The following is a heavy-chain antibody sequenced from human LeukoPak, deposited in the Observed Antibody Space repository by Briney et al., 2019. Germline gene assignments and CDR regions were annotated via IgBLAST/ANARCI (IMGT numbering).Heavy chain of an antibody. J-gene: IGHJ4*02. CDR3: ARGRGIFGVVTLDY. V-gene: IGHV3-30*01. D-gene: IGHD3-3*01. CDR2: ISYDGSNK. CDR1: GFTFSSYA. Sequence: PGRSLRLSCAASGFTFSSYAMHWVRQAPGKGLEWVAVISYDGSNKYYADSVKGRFTISRDNSKNTLYLQMNSLRAEDTAVYYCARGRGIFGVVTLDYWGQGTLVTVSS.